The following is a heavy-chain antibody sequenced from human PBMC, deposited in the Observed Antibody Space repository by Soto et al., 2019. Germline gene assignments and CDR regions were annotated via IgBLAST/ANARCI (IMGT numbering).Heavy chain of an antibody. CDR1: GFTFSSYA. J-gene: IGHJ4*02. D-gene: IGHD4-4*01. V-gene: IGHV3-23*01. Sequence: EVQLLESGGGLVQPGGSLRLSCAASGFTFSSYAMSWVRQAPGKGLEWVSAISGSGGSTYYADSVKGRFTISRDNSKNTLYLQMNSLRAEDTAVYYCAKLDLFTVTTGYYFDYWGQGTPVTVSS. CDR2: ISGSGGST. CDR3: AKLDLFTVTTGYYFDY.